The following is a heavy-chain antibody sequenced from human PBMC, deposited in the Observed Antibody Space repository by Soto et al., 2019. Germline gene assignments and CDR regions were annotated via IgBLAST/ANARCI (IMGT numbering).Heavy chain of an antibody. CDR1: GFTFSSYW. CDR2: IKQDGSEK. Sequence: GGSLRLSCAASGFTFSSYWMSWVRQAPGKGLEWVANIKQDGSEKYYVDSVKGRFTISRDNAKNSLYLQMNSLRAEDTAVYYCARWKEGPYYYYYMDVWGKGTTVTVSS. J-gene: IGHJ6*03. D-gene: IGHD1-1*01. CDR3: ARWKEGPYYYYYMDV. V-gene: IGHV3-7*01.